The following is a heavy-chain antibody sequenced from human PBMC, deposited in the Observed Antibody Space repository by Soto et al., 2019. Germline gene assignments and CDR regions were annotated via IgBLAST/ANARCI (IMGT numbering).Heavy chain of an antibody. Sequence: QVQLVQSGGEVKKPGASVKLSCTASGYTFTSYGISWVRQAPGQGLEWMGWISAYNGKTNYAQNVQGRVTMTTDTSTRTAYMDLRSLRSDDTAVYYCARGGDVNYYHGMDVWDQGTTVTVSS. CDR2: ISAYNGKT. CDR3: ARGGDVNYYHGMDV. J-gene: IGHJ6*02. CDR1: GYTFTSYG. D-gene: IGHD5-12*01. V-gene: IGHV1-18*01.